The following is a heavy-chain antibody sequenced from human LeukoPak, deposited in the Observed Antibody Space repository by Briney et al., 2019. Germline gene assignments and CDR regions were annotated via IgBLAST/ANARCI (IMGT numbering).Heavy chain of an antibody. CDR3: ARFCVSSSCYYGDHPPDY. CDR1: GYPFSSHG. D-gene: IGHD2-21*01. CDR2: ISIYSGKT. Sequence: GASVKVSCKASGYPFSSHGFAWVRQVPGQELQWVGWISIYSGKTNYAQRVQDRVTLTTDTSASTAYMELRDLRSDDTAVYYCARFCVSSSCYYGDHPPDYWGQGTLVTVSS. V-gene: IGHV1-18*04. J-gene: IGHJ4*02.